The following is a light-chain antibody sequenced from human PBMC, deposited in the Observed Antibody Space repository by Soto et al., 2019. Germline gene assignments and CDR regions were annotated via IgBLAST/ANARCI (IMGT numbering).Light chain of an antibody. CDR1: SDINIGDYN. CDR3: VAWPTNTVV. J-gene: IGLJ2*01. V-gene: IGLV5-37*01. Sequence: QSVLTQPPSSSASPGESARLTCTLPSDINIGDYNICWYQKKPGSPPTYVLYYYSDSDNGRGSGVPSRFSGSKDASANTGILLSSGLQSEDEATYYCVAWPTNTVVFGGGTKLTVL. CDR2: YYSDSDN.